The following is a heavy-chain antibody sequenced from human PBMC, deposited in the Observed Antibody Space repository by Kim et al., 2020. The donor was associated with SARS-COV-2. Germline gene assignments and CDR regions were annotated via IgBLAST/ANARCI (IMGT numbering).Heavy chain of an antibody. V-gene: IGHV3-30*04. CDR2: ISYDGSNK. D-gene: IGHD2-2*01. Sequence: GGSLRLSCVASGFTFSSYAMHWVRQAPGKGLEWVAVISYDGSNKYYADSVKGRFTISRDNSKNTLYLQMNSLRAEDTAVYYCARDWRFVVVPAAYSYWGQGTLVTVSS. CDR3: ARDWRFVVVPAAYSY. CDR1: GFTFSSYA. J-gene: IGHJ4*02.